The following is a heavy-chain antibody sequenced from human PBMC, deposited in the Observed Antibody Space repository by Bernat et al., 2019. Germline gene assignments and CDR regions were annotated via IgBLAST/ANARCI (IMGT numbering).Heavy chain of an antibody. Sequence: QVQLVESGGGVVKPGRSLRLSCAASGFTFSSYGMPWVRQAPGKGLEWVAFISYDGNNKYYADSVKGRFTISRDNSKNTLYLQMNSLRAEDTAVYYCAVGLSGSRSYYLGSGGQGPLVSVSS. CDR3: AVGLSGSRSYYLGS. CDR2: ISYDGNNK. V-gene: IGHV3-30*03. J-gene: IGHJ5*01. D-gene: IGHD3-10*01. CDR1: GFTFSSYG.